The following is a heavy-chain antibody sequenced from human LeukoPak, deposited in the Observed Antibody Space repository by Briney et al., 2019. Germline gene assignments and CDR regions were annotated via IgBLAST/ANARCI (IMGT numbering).Heavy chain of an antibody. CDR3: AREDTYSSGIDY. V-gene: IGHV1-69*04. J-gene: IGHJ4*02. Sequence: GASVKVSCKASGGTFSSYAISWVRQATGQGLEWMGRIIPILGIANYAQKFQGRVTITADKSTSTAYMELSSLRSEDTAVYYCAREDTYSSGIDYWGQGTLVTVSS. CDR2: IIPILGIA. CDR1: GGTFSSYA. D-gene: IGHD6-19*01.